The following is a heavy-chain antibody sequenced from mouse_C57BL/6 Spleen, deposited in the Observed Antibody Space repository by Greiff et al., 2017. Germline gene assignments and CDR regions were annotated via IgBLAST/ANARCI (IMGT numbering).Heavy chain of an antibody. V-gene: IGHV1-81*01. CDR2: IYPRSGNT. D-gene: IGHD1-1*01. Sequence: VQLQQSGAELARPGASVKLSCKASGYTFTSYGISWVKQRTGQGLEWIGEIYPRSGNTYYNEKFKGKATLTADKSSRTAYMELRSLTSEDSAVDFWARITTVVADGVDYWGQGTTLTVSS. CDR3: ARITTVVADGVDY. J-gene: IGHJ2*01. CDR1: GYTFTSYG.